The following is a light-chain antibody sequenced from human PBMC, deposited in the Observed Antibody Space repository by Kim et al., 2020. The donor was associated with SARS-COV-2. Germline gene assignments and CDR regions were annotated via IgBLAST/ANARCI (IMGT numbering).Light chain of an antibody. CDR2: GAS. CDR1: QSVSSSY. CDR3: QQDYNLPGCLSSFT. Sequence: VTLSCRASQSVSSSYLTWYQQKPGQAPRLLIYGASTRATSIPARFSGSGSGTDFTLTISSLQPEDFAVYYCQQDYNLPGCLSSFTFGPGTKVDIK. J-gene: IGKJ3*01. V-gene: IGKV3D-7*01.